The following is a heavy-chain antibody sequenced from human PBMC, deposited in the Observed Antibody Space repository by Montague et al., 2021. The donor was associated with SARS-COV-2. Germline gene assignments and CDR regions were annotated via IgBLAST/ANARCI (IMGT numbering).Heavy chain of an antibody. Sequence: SETLSLTCAVYGGSFSGYYWSWIRQPPGKGLEWIGEINHSGSTNYNPSLKSRVTISVDTSKNQFSLKLSSVTAADTAVYYCARGRQDVVVPALVIGAYYYYYYMDVWGKGTTVTVSS. V-gene: IGHV4-34*01. CDR1: GGSFSGYY. J-gene: IGHJ6*03. CDR2: INHSGST. D-gene: IGHD2-2*01. CDR3: ARGRQDVVVPALVIGAYYYYYYMDV.